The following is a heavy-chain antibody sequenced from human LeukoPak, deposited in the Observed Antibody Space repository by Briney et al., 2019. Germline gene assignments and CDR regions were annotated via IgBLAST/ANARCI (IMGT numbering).Heavy chain of an antibody. CDR3: ARDSDGSGSYYDLFNY. J-gene: IGHJ4*02. Sequence: ASVKVSCKGSGYTFNTYGITWVRQAPGQGLEWMGWISGYNGKTKYAQEVQDRVTMTTDTSKTTDYMEVRGLRGDETAVYYCARDSDGSGSYYDLFNYWGQGTLVTVSS. D-gene: IGHD3-10*01. CDR1: GYTFNTYG. CDR2: ISGYNGKT. V-gene: IGHV1-18*01.